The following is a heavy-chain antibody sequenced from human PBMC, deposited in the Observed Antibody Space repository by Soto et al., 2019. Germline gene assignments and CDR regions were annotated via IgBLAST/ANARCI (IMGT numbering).Heavy chain of an antibody. CDR3: ARDVLSSSQNWFDP. V-gene: IGHV4-4*07. CDR2: IYTSGST. J-gene: IGHJ5*02. Sequence: LSLTCTVSGGSISSYYWSWIRQPARKGLEWIGRIYTSGSTNYNPSLKSRVTMSVDTSKNQFSLKLSSVTAADTTVYYCARDVLSSSQNWFDPWGQGTLVTVSS. CDR1: GGSISSYY. D-gene: IGHD6-6*01.